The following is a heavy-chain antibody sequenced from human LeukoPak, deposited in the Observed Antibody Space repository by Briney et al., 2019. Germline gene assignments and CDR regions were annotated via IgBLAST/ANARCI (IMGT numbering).Heavy chain of an antibody. CDR3: ARGFGVNIDY. J-gene: IGHJ4*02. Sequence: KPSETLSLTCTVSGGSVSGYYWNWIRQPAGKGLEWVGRIYSSGNTYHNPSLGSRVIMSVDTYTNQLSLKLSSLSAADTAVYYCARGFGVNIDYWGQGTLVTVSS. D-gene: IGHD3-10*01. CDR2: IYSSGNT. CDR1: GGSVSGYY. V-gene: IGHV4-4*07.